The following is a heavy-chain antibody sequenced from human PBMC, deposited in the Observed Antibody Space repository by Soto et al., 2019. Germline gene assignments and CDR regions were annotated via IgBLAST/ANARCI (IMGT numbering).Heavy chain of an antibody. J-gene: IGHJ4*02. Sequence: QVQLVESGGGVVQPGRSLRLSCAAAGFTFSTYGIHWVRQAPGKGLAWVAVIWYAGSNKYYADSVKGRFTISRDNSKNTLYLQMNSLRAEDTAVYYCARGTVHFDYWGQGTLVTVSS. CDR2: IWYAGSNK. D-gene: IGHD4-17*01. V-gene: IGHV3-33*01. CDR1: GFTFSTYG. CDR3: ARGTVHFDY.